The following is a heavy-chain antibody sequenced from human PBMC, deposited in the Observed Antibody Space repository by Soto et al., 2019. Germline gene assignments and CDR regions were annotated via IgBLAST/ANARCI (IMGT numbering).Heavy chain of an antibody. CDR3: ARVPAAIDNWFDP. CDR2: IYYSGST. J-gene: IGHJ5*02. Sequence: SXTLSLTCTVSGGSMSSYYWSWIRQPPVKGLEWIGYIYYSGSTNYNPSLKSRVTISVDTSKNQFSLKLSSVTAADTVVYYCARVPAAIDNWFDPWGQGTLVTV. D-gene: IGHD2-2*01. CDR1: GGSMSSYY. V-gene: IGHV4-59*01.